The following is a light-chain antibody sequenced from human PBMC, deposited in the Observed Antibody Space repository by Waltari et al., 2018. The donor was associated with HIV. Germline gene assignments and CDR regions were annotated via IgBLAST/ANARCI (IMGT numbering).Light chain of an antibody. CDR1: TSDVGGKNY. CDR3: SSYTRSSTL. V-gene: IGLV2-14*01. J-gene: IGLJ2*01. CDR2: DVS. Sequence: SALTQPASGSGSPGQPITTPCTGTTSDVGGKNYASWYQKHPGKAPKLLIYDVSTRFSGSKSGNTASLTISGLQAEDEADYYCSSYTRSSTLFGGGTKLTVL.